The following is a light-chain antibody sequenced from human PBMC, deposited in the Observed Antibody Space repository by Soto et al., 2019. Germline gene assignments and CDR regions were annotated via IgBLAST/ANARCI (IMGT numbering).Light chain of an antibody. V-gene: IGLV2-14*01. CDR3: SSHTSGATRV. CDR2: EVT. CDR1: SSVVGGYDY. J-gene: IGLJ1*01. Sequence: QSVLTQPASVSGSPGQSIAISCTGTSSVVGGYDYVSWYQQHPDKAPKLIIYEVTKRPSGVSNRFSGSKSGNTASLTISGLQPDDEADYYCSSHTSGATRVFGSGTKVTVL.